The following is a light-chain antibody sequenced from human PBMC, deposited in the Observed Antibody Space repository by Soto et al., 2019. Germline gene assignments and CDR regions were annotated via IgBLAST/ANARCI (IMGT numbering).Light chain of an antibody. CDR3: QQRSAWPLT. Sequence: EIVLTQSPATLSLSPGERATLSCRASQSVTYSLAWYQQKPGLAPWLLIYDASNRATGVPARFSGSGSGTDFTLTLSRLEPEDFGVYYCQQRSAWPLTFGGGTRVEIK. J-gene: IGKJ4*01. V-gene: IGKV3-11*01. CDR1: QSVTYS. CDR2: DAS.